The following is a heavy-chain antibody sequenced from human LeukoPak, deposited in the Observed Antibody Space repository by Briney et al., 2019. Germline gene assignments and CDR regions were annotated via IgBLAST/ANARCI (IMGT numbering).Heavy chain of an antibody. CDR3: AKDDSSGYFYPPPRTFDY. CDR2: ISGSGGST. V-gene: IGHV3-23*01. Sequence: GGSLRLSCAASGFTFSSYAMSWVRQAPGKGLEWVSAISGSGGSTYYADSVEGRFTISRDNSKNTLYLQMNSLRAEDTAVYYCAKDDSSGYFYPPPRTFDYWGQGTLVTVSS. D-gene: IGHD3-22*01. J-gene: IGHJ4*02. CDR1: GFTFSSYA.